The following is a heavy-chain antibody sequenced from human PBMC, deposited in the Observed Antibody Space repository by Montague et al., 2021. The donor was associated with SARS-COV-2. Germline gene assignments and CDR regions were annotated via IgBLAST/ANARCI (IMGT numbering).Heavy chain of an antibody. V-gene: IGHV4-59*01. CDR2: NNYSGST. CDR1: GGSISSYT. D-gene: IGHD3-3*01. Sequence: SETLSLTCTVSGGSISSYTWSWFRHPPGKGLVWCVYNNYSGSTNYNPPPNSRVTTRVDTSKNQFSLQLSYVTAADTAVYYCARGLSYYDFWSGYDYGMDVWGRGTPVSVSS. CDR3: ARGLSYYDFWSGYDYGMDV. J-gene: IGHJ6*02.